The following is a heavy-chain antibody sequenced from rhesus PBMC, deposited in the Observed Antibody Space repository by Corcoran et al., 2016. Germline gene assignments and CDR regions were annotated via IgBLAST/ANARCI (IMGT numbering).Heavy chain of an antibody. V-gene: IGHV4-80*01. D-gene: IGHD2-15*01. CDR2: FNGNTGIT. Sequence: QVQLQESGPGLVKPSETLSLTCAVSGGSFSSYWWTWIRQPPGKGLARIGEFNGNTGITTYHPSPKIRVTISEAASRTPFSLRLTSVTAADPAVYFCARYPPSCSTSYCSSFDYWGQGVLVTVSS. CDR1: GGSFSSYW. CDR3: ARYPPSCSTSYCSSFDY. J-gene: IGHJ4*01.